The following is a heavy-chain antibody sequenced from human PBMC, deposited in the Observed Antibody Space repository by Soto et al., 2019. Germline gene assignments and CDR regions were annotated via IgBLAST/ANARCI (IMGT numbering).Heavy chain of an antibody. D-gene: IGHD1-26*01. CDR3: ARDDSGFSGSHYIDYFNY. CDR1: GNTVPNYA. V-gene: IGHV1-3*01. CDR2: INGGNGNT. J-gene: IGHJ4*02. Sequence: QVQLVQSGAELKKPGASVKVSCEASGNTVPNYAIHWVRQAPGQRLEWMGWINGGNGNTYYSEHFQGRVTFTRDTTAGTVYMQLRSLTSEDTAVYYCARDDSGFSGSHYIDYFNYWGQGALVTVSS.